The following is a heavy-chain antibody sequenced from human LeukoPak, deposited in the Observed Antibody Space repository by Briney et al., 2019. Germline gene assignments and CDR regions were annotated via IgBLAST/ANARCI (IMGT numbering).Heavy chain of an antibody. CDR1: GYTFTGYY. CDR3: ARDGYSYDN. J-gene: IGHJ4*02. D-gene: IGHD5-18*01. CDR2: ISPNSGAT. Sequence: ASVKVSCKASGYTFTGYYIHWVRQAPGQGLEWMGRISPNSGATNYAQKFQGRVTMTRDTPFSTAYMELSGLTSDDTAVYYCARDGYSYDNWGQGTLVTVSS. V-gene: IGHV1-2*02.